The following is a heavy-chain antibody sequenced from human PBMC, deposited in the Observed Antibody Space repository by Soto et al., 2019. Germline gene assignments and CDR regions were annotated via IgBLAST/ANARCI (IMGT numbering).Heavy chain of an antibody. J-gene: IGHJ6*02. D-gene: IGHD2-21*02. CDR2: IYWDDDK. V-gene: IGHV2-5*02. Sequence: QITLKESGPTLVKPTQTLTLTCTFSGFSLSTGGVGVGWIRQPPGKALEWLALIYWDDDKRYSPSLKSRLTTTQDTSKNQVVLTVTNMDPLDTATYYCAHSRCGGDCLQSYSSHYYYGLDVWGQGTTVTVSS. CDR3: AHSRCGGDCLQSYSSHYYYGLDV. CDR1: GFSLSTGGVG.